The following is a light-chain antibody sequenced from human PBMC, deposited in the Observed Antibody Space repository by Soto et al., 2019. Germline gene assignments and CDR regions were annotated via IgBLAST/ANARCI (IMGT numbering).Light chain of an antibody. J-gene: IGKJ1*01. CDR1: QSVSSN. CDR2: GAS. V-gene: IGKV3-15*01. CDR3: QQYNNWPWT. Sequence: EIVVTQSAATLSVSRGESSTVAFRASQSVSSNLAWYQQKPGQAPRLLIYGASTRATGIPARFSGSGSGTEFTLTISSLQSEDFAVYYCQQYNNWPWTFGQGTKVDI.